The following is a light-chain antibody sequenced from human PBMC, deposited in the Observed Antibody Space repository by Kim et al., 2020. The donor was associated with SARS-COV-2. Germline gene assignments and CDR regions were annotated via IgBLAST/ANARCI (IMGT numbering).Light chain of an antibody. CDR2: KAS. Sequence: DIQMTQSPSTLSASVGDRVTITCRASQSVSSWLAWYQQKPGKAPKLLIYKASTLEGGVPSSFSGRGSGTEFTLTINSLQPDDFATYSCQQYDSLPYTFGQGTKLVI. V-gene: IGKV1-5*03. CDR1: QSVSSW. J-gene: IGKJ2*01. CDR3: QQYDSLPYT.